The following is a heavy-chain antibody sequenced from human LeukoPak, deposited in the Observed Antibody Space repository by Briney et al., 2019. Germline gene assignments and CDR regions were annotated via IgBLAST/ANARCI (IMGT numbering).Heavy chain of an antibody. D-gene: IGHD2-2*02. CDR3: ARDRGCSSTSCYTSHGAFDI. Sequence: GGSLRLSCAASGFTFSSYSMNWVRQAPGKGLEWVSSISSSSSYIYYADSVKGRFTISRDNAKNSLYLQMNSLRAEDTAVYYCARDRGCSSTSCYTSHGAFDIWGQGTMVTVSS. CDR1: GFTFSSYS. J-gene: IGHJ3*02. CDR2: ISSSSSYI. V-gene: IGHV3-21*01.